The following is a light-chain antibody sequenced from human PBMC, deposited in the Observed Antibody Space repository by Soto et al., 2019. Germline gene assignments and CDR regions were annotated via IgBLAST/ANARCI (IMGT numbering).Light chain of an antibody. V-gene: IGKV3-15*01. J-gene: IGKJ5*01. CDR1: QSVSSD. CDR3: QQYNNWPIT. Sequence: EIVMTQSPATLSVSPGGGATLSCRASQSVSSDLAWYQQKPGQAPRLLTYGASTRATGIPARFSGSGSGTEFTLTISSLQSEDFAVYHCQQYNNWPITFGQGTRLEIK. CDR2: GAS.